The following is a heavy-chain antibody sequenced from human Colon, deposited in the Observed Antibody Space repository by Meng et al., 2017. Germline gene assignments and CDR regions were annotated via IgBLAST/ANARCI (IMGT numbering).Heavy chain of an antibody. CDR3: ATYGSGHPA. CDR2: IKNKADGGTT. CDR1: GFSFTNAY. Sequence: EVQLVESGGGLVEPGGSLGLSCTGSGFSFTNAYMSWVRQAPGKGPEWVGRIKNKADGGTTDYTAPLKDRFSISRDDSKNTVYLQMNSLKTEDTALYYCATYGSGHPAGGQGTLVTVSS. V-gene: IGHV3-15*01. J-gene: IGHJ4*02. D-gene: IGHD6-19*01.